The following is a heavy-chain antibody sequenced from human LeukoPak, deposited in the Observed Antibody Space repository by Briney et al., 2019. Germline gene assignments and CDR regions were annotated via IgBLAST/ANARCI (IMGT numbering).Heavy chain of an antibody. J-gene: IGHJ5*01. D-gene: IGHD3-22*01. CDR1: GFTFSSYA. CDR3: ARGRYYDSISPYYDS. Sequence: PGGSLRLSCAASGFTFSSYAMSWVRQAPGKGLEWVSAISGSGGSTYYADSVKGRFTISRDNSKNTLYLQMNSLRAEDTAVYFCARGRYYDSISPYYDSWGQGTLVTVSS. V-gene: IGHV3-23*01. CDR2: ISGSGGST.